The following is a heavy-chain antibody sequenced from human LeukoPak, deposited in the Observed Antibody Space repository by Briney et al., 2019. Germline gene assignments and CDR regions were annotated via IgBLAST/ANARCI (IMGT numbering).Heavy chain of an antibody. CDR2: ISSSSYT. D-gene: IGHD3-10*01. CDR3: ARDIGMVRGVIITNHFDY. CDR1: GFTFSDHY. V-gene: IGHV3-11*06. Sequence: GGYLRLSCAASGFTFSDHYMSWIRQAPGKGLEWVSYISSSSYTVYADSVKGRFTISRDNAKSSLYLQMNSLRAEDTAVYYCARDIGMVRGVIITNHFDYWGQGTPVTVSS. J-gene: IGHJ4*02.